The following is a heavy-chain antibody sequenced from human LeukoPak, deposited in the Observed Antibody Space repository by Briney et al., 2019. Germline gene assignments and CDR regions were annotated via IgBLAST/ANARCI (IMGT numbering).Heavy chain of an antibody. V-gene: IGHV1-8*01. CDR3: AGGGGSIAAHFDY. Sequence: ASVKVSCKASGYTFTSYDINWVRQASGQGLEWMGWMNPDNGNTGYAQKFQGRVTMTRNTSISTAYMELSSLRSEDTAVYYCAGGGGSIAAHFDYWGQGTLVTVSS. J-gene: IGHJ4*02. D-gene: IGHD6-6*01. CDR2: MNPDNGNT. CDR1: GYTFTSYD.